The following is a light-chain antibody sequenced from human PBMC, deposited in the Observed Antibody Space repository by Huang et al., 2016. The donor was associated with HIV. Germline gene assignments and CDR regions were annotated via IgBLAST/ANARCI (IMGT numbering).Light chain of an antibody. J-gene: IGKJ2*01. Sequence: EIVLTQSPAALSLSPGQKATLFCRASQTVTDNYLAWYQQKPGQAPRLLVYGASYRANHFPARFSGSGSGTDFTLSISSLEPEDFALYFCQQYASSFVTFGQGTNLEI. CDR3: QQYASSFVT. CDR2: GAS. V-gene: IGKV3-20*01. CDR1: QTVTDNY.